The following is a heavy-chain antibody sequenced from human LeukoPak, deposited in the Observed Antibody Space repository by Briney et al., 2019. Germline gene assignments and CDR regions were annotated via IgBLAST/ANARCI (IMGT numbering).Heavy chain of an antibody. CDR1: SRSTSVRY. CDR2: IHYDGRT. V-gene: IGHV4-59*11. J-gene: IGHJ4*02. D-gene: IGHD3-22*01. CDR3: ARLVNYGYSDY. Sequence: SETLSLTCTLSSRSTSVRYWTWIRQPPGKALEWIGYIHYDGRTNYNTSFKSRVIISLKPSNKQFSLNLKSVTAADTAAYYCARLVNYGYSDYWGQGTLVSVSS.